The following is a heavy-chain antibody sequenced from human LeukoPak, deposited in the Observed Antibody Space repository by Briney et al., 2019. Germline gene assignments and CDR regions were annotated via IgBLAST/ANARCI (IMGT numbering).Heavy chain of an antibody. D-gene: IGHD6-19*01. CDR1: RHPIICGRYD. J-gene: IGHJ4*02. V-gene: IGHV4-61*02. CDR3: ARAITYGYESGWDMEDY. Sequence: PSETLSLTCRVPRHPIICGRYDRSWIRQPAGKGLEWIGRIYTSGGTMYNPSLKSRVTISMDTSKNQFSLRLTSVTDANTVLYYCARAITYGYESGWDMEDYWGQGTLVTVSS. CDR2: IYTSGGT.